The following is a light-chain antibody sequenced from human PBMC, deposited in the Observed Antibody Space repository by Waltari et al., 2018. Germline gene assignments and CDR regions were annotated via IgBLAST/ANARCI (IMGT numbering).Light chain of an antibody. Sequence: QSALTQPRSVSGSPGQSVTISCTGTSSDVGGYHYVSWYQQHPGRAPKVMIYDVTKRPSGVPDRFSGSKSGNTASLTISGLQTEDEADYYCCSYAGSNNFWVFGGGTELTVL. J-gene: IGLJ3*02. CDR2: DVT. CDR1: SSDVGGYHY. V-gene: IGLV2-11*01. CDR3: CSYAGSNNFWV.